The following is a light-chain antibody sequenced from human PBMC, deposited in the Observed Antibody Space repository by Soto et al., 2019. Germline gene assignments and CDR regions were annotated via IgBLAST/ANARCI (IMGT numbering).Light chain of an antibody. CDR3: ASWDDSLNGRV. CDR2: SNN. CDR1: SSNIGSNN. V-gene: IGLV1-44*01. J-gene: IGLJ2*01. Sequence: QSVLTQPPSASGTPGQRVTISCSGSSSNIGSNNVNWYQQLPGTAPKLLIYSNNQRPSGVSDRFSGSKSGTSASLAISGLQSEDEADYYCASWDDSLNGRVFGGGTKLTVL.